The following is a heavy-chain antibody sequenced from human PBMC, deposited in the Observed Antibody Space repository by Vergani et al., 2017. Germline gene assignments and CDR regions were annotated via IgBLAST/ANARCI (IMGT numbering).Heavy chain of an antibody. J-gene: IGHJ4*02. Sequence: EVQLVESGGGLVKPGGSLRLSCAASGFSFSSYSMNWVRQAPGKGLEWVASISGSSSYVFYRDSVEGRFTITRDNAKKSVYLQMNSLRAEDTAMYFCAKGPPRVVIAIPFDYWGQGTLVTVSS. CDR3: AKGPPRVVIAIPFDY. CDR2: ISGSSSYV. CDR1: GFSFSSYS. V-gene: IGHV3-21*02. D-gene: IGHD2-21*01.